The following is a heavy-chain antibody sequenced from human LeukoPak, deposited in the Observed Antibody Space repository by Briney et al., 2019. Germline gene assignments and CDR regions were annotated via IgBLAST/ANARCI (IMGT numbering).Heavy chain of an antibody. CDR1: GFPFSRYA. J-gene: IGHJ6*03. CDR2: ISNDGSSK. CDR3: ARGARLAAEAWYYYYYMDV. D-gene: IGHD6-13*01. V-gene: IGHV3-30*14. Sequence: GGSLRLSCAASGFPFSRYAIYWVRQAPGKGLEWVAVISNDGSSKYYTDSVKGRFTISRDNSKNTLYLQMNSLRAEDTAVYYCARGARLAAEAWYYYYYMDVWGKGTTVTISS.